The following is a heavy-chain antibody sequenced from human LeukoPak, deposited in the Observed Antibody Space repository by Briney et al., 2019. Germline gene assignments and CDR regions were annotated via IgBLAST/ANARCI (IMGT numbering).Heavy chain of an antibody. J-gene: IGHJ4*02. CDR3: AREIYYYGSGGYYYPDY. Sequence: GGSLRLSCAASGFTFSSYSMNWVRQAPGMGLEWVSSISSTSSYIYYSNSVRGRFTISRDNAKNSLYLQMNSLRAEDTAVYYCAREIYYYGSGGYYYPDYWGQGALVTVSS. D-gene: IGHD3-22*01. CDR1: GFTFSSYS. CDR2: ISSTSSYI. V-gene: IGHV3-21*01.